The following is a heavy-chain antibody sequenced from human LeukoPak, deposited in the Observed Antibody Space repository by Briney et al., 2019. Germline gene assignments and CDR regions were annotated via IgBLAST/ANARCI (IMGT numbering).Heavy chain of an antibody. CDR3: ARDRCSSTSCRHHNWFDP. D-gene: IGHD2-2*01. Sequence: SETLSLTCTVSGGSISSSSYYWGWIRQPPGKGLEWIGSIYYSGSTYYNPSLKSRVTISVDTSKNQFSLKLSSVTAADTAVYYCARDRCSSTSCRHHNWFDPWGQGTLVTVSS. CDR1: GGSISSSSYY. J-gene: IGHJ5*02. CDR2: IYYSGST. V-gene: IGHV4-39*02.